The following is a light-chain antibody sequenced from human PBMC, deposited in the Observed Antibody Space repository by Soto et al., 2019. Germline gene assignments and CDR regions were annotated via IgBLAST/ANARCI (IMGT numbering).Light chain of an antibody. Sequence: EIVLTQSPGTLSVSPGERATLSCRASQTISSNNFAWYHQKPGQAPSLLIYGTSSRATGIPDRFSGSGSGTAFTLTISRRGPEDSAIYYCQQYGSCTFGQGTKVEI. CDR2: GTS. CDR3: QQYGSCT. J-gene: IGKJ1*01. CDR1: QTISSNN. V-gene: IGKV3-20*01.